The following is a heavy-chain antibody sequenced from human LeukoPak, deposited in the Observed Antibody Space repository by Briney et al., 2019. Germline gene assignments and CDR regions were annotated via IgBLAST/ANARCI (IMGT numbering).Heavy chain of an antibody. CDR2: IRSKANSYAI. D-gene: IGHD3-22*01. CDR1: GFTFSGSA. Sequence: GGSLRLSCAASGFTFSGSAMHWVRQASGKGLEWVGRIRSKANSYAIAYAASVKGRFTISRDDLKNTAYLQMNSLKTEDTAVYYCTRYYYDSSGYYYLFDYWGQGTLITVSS. CDR3: TRYYYDSSGYYYLFDY. V-gene: IGHV3-73*01. J-gene: IGHJ4*02.